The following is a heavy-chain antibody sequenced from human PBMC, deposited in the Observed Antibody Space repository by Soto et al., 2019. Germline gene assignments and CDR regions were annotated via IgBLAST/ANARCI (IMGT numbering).Heavy chain of an antibody. CDR3: ATIRVRGGPLRFED. Sequence: QVQLVQSGAEVRKPGSSVKVSCKTSGGLISKYSFNWVRQAPGQGLEWMGGVLPISGSTDYAQKFQGILTITADRSTSTVYMELSRLRSDDTANYYCATIRVRGGPLRFEDGGQGMLISVSS. CDR1: GGLISKYS. CDR2: VLPISGST. V-gene: IGHV1-69*06. J-gene: IGHJ4*01. D-gene: IGHD5-12*01.